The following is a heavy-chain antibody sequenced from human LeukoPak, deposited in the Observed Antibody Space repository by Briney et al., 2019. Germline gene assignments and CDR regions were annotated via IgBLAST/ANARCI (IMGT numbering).Heavy chain of an antibody. CDR2: ISAYNGNT. CDR3: ARDWGGGATPAFDY. V-gene: IGHV1-18*01. Sequence: ASVKVSCKASGGTFSSYAISWVRQAPGQGLEWMGWISAYNGNTNYAQKLQGRVTMTTDTSTSTAYMELWSLRSDDTAVYYCARDWGGGATPAFDYWGQGTLVTVSS. J-gene: IGHJ4*02. D-gene: IGHD1-26*01. CDR1: GGTFSSYA.